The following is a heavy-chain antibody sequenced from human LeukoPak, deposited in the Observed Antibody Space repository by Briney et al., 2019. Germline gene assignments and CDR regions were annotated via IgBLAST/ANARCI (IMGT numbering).Heavy chain of an antibody. D-gene: IGHD6-13*01. CDR2: ISAYNGNS. J-gene: IGHJ1*01. CDR1: GYTFTSYG. Sequence: ASVKVSCKASGYTFTSYGISWVRQAPGQGLEWMGWISAYNGNSNYAQKLQGRVTMTTDTSTSTAYMELRSLRSDDTAVYYCARDRAAAGKRYFQHWGQGTLVTVSS. CDR3: ARDRAAAGKRYFQH. V-gene: IGHV1-18*01.